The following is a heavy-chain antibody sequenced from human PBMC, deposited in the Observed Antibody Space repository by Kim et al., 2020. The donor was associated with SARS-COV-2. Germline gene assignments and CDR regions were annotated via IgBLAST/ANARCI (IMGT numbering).Heavy chain of an antibody. CDR1: GFTFSSYG. Sequence: GGSLRLSCAASGFTFSSYGMHWVRQAPGKGLEWVAFISYDGSNKYYADSVKGRFTISRDNSKNTLYLQMNSLRAEDTAVYYCARDMAVAGYYYYYGMDVWGQGTTVTVSS. CDR2: ISYDGSNK. V-gene: IGHV3-33*05. D-gene: IGHD6-19*01. J-gene: IGHJ6*02. CDR3: ARDMAVAGYYYYYGMDV.